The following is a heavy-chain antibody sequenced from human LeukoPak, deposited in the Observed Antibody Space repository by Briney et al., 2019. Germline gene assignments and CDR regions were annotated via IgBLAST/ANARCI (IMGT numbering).Heavy chain of an antibody. CDR3: ARVYCTSTSCYGAFDI. D-gene: IGHD2-2*01. Sequence: PGGSLRLSCAASAFTFSTYYMSWVRQAPGKGLVWVSRINSDGSSTSYADSVKGRFTISRDNARNTLYLQMNSLRAEDTAVYYCARVYCTSTSCYGAFDIWGQGTMVTVSS. J-gene: IGHJ3*02. CDR2: INSDGSST. CDR1: AFTFSTYY. V-gene: IGHV3-74*01.